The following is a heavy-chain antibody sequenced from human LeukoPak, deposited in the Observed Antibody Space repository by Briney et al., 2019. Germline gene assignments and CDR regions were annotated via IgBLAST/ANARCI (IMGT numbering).Heavy chain of an antibody. J-gene: IGHJ5*02. CDR3: ARAVVVVGAPRFDP. V-gene: IGHV4-61*01. D-gene: IGHD2-15*01. CDR1: GGSVSSNTYY. Sequence: TSETLSLTCTVSGGSVSSNTYYWSWIRQPLGKGLEYIGYISYSGSTTYNPSLNSRVTLSVDTSKNQFSLKLSSVTAADTAMYFCARAVVVVGAPRFDPWGPGTLVTVSS. CDR2: ISYSGST.